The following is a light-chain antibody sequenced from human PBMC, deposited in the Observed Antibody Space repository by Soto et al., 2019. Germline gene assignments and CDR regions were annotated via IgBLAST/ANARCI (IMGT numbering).Light chain of an antibody. CDR1: QSICSY. Sequence: DIQMTQSPSSLSASVGDRVTITCRASQSICSYLNWYQQKPGKAPNLLIYGVSTLQSGVPSRFSGRGSGTDFTLTISSLQPEDFAAYFCQQSYTTPYTFGQGTKLEIK. CDR3: QQSYTTPYT. V-gene: IGKV1-39*01. CDR2: GVS. J-gene: IGKJ2*01.